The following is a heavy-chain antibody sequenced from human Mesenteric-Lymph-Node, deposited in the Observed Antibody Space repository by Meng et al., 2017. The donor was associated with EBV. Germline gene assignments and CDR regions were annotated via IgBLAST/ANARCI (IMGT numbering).Heavy chain of an antibody. V-gene: IGHV3-30*18. D-gene: IGHD3-10*01. CDR3: AKNYYHFDY. Sequence: QVQLVESGGGLVQPCMPLTRSGAASGFPFSNFGLHWVRQPPGKGLELVSLISYYCNNQYYADSVKGRLTISRDNSKNTLYLQMNSLRVEDTAVYYCAKNYYHFDYWGQGTLVTVSS. CDR1: GFPFSNFG. J-gene: IGHJ4*02. CDR2: ISYYCNNQ.